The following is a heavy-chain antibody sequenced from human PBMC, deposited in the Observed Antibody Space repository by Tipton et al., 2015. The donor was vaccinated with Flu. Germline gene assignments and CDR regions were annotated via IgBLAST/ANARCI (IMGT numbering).Heavy chain of an antibody. CDR2: ISRSGST. CDR1: GDSIRSSYY. D-gene: IGHD4-11*01. V-gene: IGHV4-38-2*02. J-gene: IGHJ5*02. Sequence: TLSLTCTVSGDSIRSSYYWARIRQPPGKGLEWIGQISRSGSTYYNSSLQSRVTLSVDSSRNQFSLKVRSVTASDTAIYYCARRDYSNYVSEPKNWFDPWGQGTLVTVSS. CDR3: ARRDYSNYVSEPKNWFDP.